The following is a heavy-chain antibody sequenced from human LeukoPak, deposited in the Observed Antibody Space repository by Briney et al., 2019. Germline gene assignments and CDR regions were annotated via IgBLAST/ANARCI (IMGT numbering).Heavy chain of an antibody. CDR2: INTSGGST. CDR3: AIMHPYYDGNGYWVQ. Sequence: GGSLRHSRAASGFNFSSYAMSWVGPPPGKGLEWVSGINTSGGSTAYADSVKGRFTISRDNPRNTLYIQMNSLRAQDTALYYCAIMHPYYDGNGYWVQWGQGTLVTVSS. V-gene: IGHV3-23*01. J-gene: IGHJ4*02. CDR1: GFNFSSYA. D-gene: IGHD3-22*01.